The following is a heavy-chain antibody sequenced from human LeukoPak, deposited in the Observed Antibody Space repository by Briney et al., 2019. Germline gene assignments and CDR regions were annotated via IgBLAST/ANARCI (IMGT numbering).Heavy chain of an antibody. V-gene: IGHV1-2*02. J-gene: IGHJ4*02. CDR1: GYTSTGYY. CDR3: ARGSDDFWSGYSPSY. CDR2: INPNSGGT. Sequence: GASVKVSCKASGYTSTGYYMHWVRQAPGQGLEWMGWINPNSGGTNYAQKFQGRVTMTRDTSISTAYMELSRLRSDDTAVYYCARGSDDFWSGYSPSYWGQGTLVTVSS. D-gene: IGHD3-3*01.